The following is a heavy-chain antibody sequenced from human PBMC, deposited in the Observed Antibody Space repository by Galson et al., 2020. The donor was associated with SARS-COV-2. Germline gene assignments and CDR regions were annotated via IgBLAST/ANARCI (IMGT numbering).Heavy chain of an antibody. J-gene: IGHJ6*02. CDR3: ARKRGYSGYDTLKSYYGMDV. CDR1: GESFSGYY. V-gene: IGHV4-34*01. D-gene: IGHD5-12*01. CDR2: INHSGST. Sequence: SETLSLTCAVYGESFSGYYWSWIRQPPGKGLEWIGEINHSGSTNYNPSLKSRVTISVDTSKNQFSLKLSAVTAADTAVYYCARKRGYSGYDTLKSYYGMDVWGQGTTVTVSS.